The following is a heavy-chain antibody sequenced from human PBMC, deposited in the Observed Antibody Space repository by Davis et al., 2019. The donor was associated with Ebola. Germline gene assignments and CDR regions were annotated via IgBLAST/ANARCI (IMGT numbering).Heavy chain of an antibody. V-gene: IGHV1-18*01. CDR3: ARTEYTNYDFWSGYYTGIWFDP. CDR2: ISAYNGNT. J-gene: IGHJ5*02. D-gene: IGHD3-3*01. Sequence: ASVKVSCKASGYTFTSYGISWVRQAPGQGLEWMGWISAYNGNTNYAQKLQGRVTMTTDTSTSTAYMELRSLRSDDTAVYYCARTEYTNYDFWSGYYTGIWFDPWGQGTLVTVSS. CDR1: GYTFTSYG.